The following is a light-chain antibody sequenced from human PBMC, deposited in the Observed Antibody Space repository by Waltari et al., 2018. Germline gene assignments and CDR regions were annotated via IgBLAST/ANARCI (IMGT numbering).Light chain of an antibody. Sequence: DIAMTQSPDFLAVSLGERATINCKSSQRVLYNSNNKDYLAWYQHRPGQPPKLLIYWASTREAGVPDRFSGSGSGTDFTLTISSLQAEDVAVYFCQQYYSTPYTFGQGTKLEIK. CDR3: QQYYSTPYT. CDR2: WAS. J-gene: IGKJ2*01. CDR1: QRVLYNSNNKDY. V-gene: IGKV4-1*01.